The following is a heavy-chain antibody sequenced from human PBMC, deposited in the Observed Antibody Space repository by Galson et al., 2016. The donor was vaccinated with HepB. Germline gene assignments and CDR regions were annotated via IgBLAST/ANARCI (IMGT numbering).Heavy chain of an antibody. CDR1: GFTFGNYA. J-gene: IGHJ4*02. V-gene: IGHV3-23*01. Sequence: SLRLSCAASGFTFGNYALSWVRRAPGKGLEWVAHIDGPTPNTHYADSVRGRFSIYRDNSRDTIYLQMDSLTAEDSATYYCTTWLSHHFDYWGQGTRVTVSS. D-gene: IGHD5-12*01. CDR3: TTWLSHHFDY. CDR2: IDGPTPNT.